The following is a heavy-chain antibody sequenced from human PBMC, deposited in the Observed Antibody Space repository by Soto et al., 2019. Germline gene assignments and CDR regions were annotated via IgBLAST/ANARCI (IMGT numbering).Heavy chain of an antibody. Sequence: SGTLAITCTVSVGSIRSYYLRWILQPPGKGLEWIGYIYYSGSTNYNPSLKSRVTISVDTSKNQFSLKLSSVTAADTAVYYCARSQQLVEADYYYYYGMDVWGQGTKVTVSS. J-gene: IGHJ6*02. CDR3: ARSQQLVEADYYYYYGMDV. D-gene: IGHD6-6*01. CDR1: VGSIRSYY. CDR2: IYYSGST. V-gene: IGHV4-59*01.